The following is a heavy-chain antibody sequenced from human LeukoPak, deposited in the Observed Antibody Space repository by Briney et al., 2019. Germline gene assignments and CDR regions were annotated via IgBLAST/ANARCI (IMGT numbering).Heavy chain of an antibody. CDR3: ARLRVLAASTSGFDY. CDR1: GFTFSTYW. CDR2: VKTDGSDT. D-gene: IGHD2-2*01. V-gene: IGHV3-74*01. J-gene: IGHJ4*02. Sequence: GGSLRLSRAASGFTFSTYWMHWVRHAPGKGLVWVSRVKTDGSDTNYADSVKGRFSISRDNAKNTLYLQMDSLRAEDTAVYYCARLRVLAASTSGFDYWGQGTLVTVSS.